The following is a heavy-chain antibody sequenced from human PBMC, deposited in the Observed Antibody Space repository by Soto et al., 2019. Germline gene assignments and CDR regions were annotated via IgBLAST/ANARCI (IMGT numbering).Heavy chain of an antibody. V-gene: IGHV1-2*04. D-gene: IGHD3-22*01. Sequence: ASVKVSCKASGYTFTGYYMHWVREAPGQGLEWMGWINPNSGGTNYAQKFQGWVTMTRDTSISTAYMELSRLRSDDTAVYYCAREEIADSSGYYYVFNYWGQGTLVTSP. CDR3: AREEIADSSGYYYVFNY. CDR1: GYTFTGYY. J-gene: IGHJ4*02. CDR2: INPNSGGT.